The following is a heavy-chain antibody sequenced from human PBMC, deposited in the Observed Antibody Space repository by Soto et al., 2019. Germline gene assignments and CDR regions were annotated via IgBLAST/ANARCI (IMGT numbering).Heavy chain of an antibody. D-gene: IGHD5-12*01. Sequence: ETLSLTCTVSGGSISSYYWSWIRQPPGKGLEWIWYIYYSGSTNYNPSLKSRVTISVDTSKNQFSLKLSSVTAADTAVYYCARHGVGGYDFFDYWGQGTLVTVSS. CDR3: ARHGVGGYDFFDY. CDR2: IYYSGST. V-gene: IGHV4-59*08. J-gene: IGHJ4*02. CDR1: GGSISSYY.